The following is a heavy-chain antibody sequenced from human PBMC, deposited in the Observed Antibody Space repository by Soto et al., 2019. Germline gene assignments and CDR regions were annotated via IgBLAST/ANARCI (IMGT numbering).Heavy chain of an antibody. Sequence: PGGSLRLSCSMSVFISRTHWMSWVRQAPGKGLEWVADINQDGSEIYYVDSVKGRFTISRDNAKDSLYPQMNSLRAEDTAVYYCARDHHPRGWYHHISGYFRNWGQGILVPVSS. J-gene: IGHJ4*02. V-gene: IGHV3-7*03. CDR2: INQDGSEI. D-gene: IGHD3-22*01. CDR3: ARDHHPRGWYHHISGYFRN. CDR1: VFISRTHW.